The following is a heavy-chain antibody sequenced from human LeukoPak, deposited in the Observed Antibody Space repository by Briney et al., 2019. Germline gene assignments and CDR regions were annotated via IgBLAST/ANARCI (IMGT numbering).Heavy chain of an antibody. Sequence: GGSLRLSCAASGFNFANHAMSWVRQTPGKGLEWVSAISGGGDITYYADSVKGRFTISRDNSKDTLFLQMHSLRPGDTAVYYCVREDTPATANYWGQGTLVTVSS. CDR1: GFNFANHA. J-gene: IGHJ4*02. V-gene: IGHV3-23*01. CDR2: ISGGGDIT. CDR3: VREDTPATANY. D-gene: IGHD2-21*02.